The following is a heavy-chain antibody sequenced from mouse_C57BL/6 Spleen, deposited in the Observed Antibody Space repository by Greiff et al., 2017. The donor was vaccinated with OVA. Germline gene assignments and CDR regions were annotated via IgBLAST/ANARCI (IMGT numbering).Heavy chain of an antibody. D-gene: IGHD4-1*01. CDR3: TTLNWDGY. Sequence: EVKLEESGGGLVQPGGSMKLSCVASGFTFSNYWMNWVRQSPEKGLEWVAQIRLKSDNYATHYAESVKGRFTISRDDSKSSVYLQMNNLRAEDTGIYYCTTLNWDGYWGQGTTLTVPS. J-gene: IGHJ2*01. CDR1: GFTFSNYW. V-gene: IGHV6-3*01. CDR2: IRLKSDNYAT.